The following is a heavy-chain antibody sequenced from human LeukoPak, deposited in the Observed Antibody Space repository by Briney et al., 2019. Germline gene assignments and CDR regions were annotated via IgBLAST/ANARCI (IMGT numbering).Heavy chain of an antibody. CDR3: AKDRSSSWYRDAFDI. D-gene: IGHD6-13*01. CDR2: ISGDGTNI. Sequence: GGSLRLSCVASGFTFNSFYMQWVRQDPRKGLVWVSRISGDGTNIDYADSVRGRFTISRDNAKNTVYLQMKNLRVEDTAVYYCAKDRSSSWYRDAFDIWGQGTMVTVSS. CDR1: GFTFNSFY. V-gene: IGHV3-74*01. J-gene: IGHJ3*02.